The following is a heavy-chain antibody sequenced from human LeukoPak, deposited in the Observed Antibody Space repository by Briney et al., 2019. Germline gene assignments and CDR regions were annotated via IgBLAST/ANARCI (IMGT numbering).Heavy chain of an antibody. CDR3: ARGPNKSDGGNSGSAWFDP. CDR1: GYTFTTYD. V-gene: IGHV1-8*01. D-gene: IGHD4-23*01. J-gene: IGHJ5*02. CDR2: MNPNSGNT. Sequence: GASVKVSCKASGYTFTTYDINWVRQATGQGQEWMGWMNPNSGNTGYAQKFQGRVTMTRNTSISTAYMELSSLRSEDTAVYYRARGPNKSDGGNSGSAWFDPWGQGTLVTVSS.